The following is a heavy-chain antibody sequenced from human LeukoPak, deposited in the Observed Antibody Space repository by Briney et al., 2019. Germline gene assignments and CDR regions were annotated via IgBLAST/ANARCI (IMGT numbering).Heavy chain of an antibody. J-gene: IGHJ3*02. CDR2: IHYSGST. D-gene: IGHD4-17*01. CDR3: AGGGDYSDAFDI. CDR1: GGSISSYY. Sequence: PSETLSLTCTVSGGSISSYYWSWIRQPPGKGLEWIGYIHYSGSTNYNPSLKSRVTISVDTSKNQFSLKLNSVTAADTAVYYCAGGGDYSDAFDIWGQGTMVTVSS. V-gene: IGHV4-59*01.